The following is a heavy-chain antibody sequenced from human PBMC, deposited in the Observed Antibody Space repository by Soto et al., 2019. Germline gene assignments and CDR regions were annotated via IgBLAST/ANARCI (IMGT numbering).Heavy chain of an antibody. Sequence: GKTSETLSLTCAVSGGSISSGGYSWSWIRQPPGKGLEWIGYMYHSGSTYYNPSLKSRVTISVDTSKNQFSLKLSSVTAADTAVYFCARGRGTISGYYPFFDYWGQGTLVTVSS. V-gene: IGHV4-30-2*05. J-gene: IGHJ4*02. D-gene: IGHD3-22*01. CDR1: GGSISSGGYS. CDR3: ARGRGTISGYYPFFDY. CDR2: MYHSGST.